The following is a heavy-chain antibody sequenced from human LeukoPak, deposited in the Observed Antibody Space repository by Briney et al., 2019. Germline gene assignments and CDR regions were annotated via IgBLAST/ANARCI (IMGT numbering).Heavy chain of an antibody. V-gene: IGHV3-21*01. CDR2: ISSSSSYI. CDR1: GFTFSSYN. D-gene: IGHD3-22*01. CDR3: ARDHSKWGYYDSSGYYHTPVDY. J-gene: IGHJ4*02. Sequence: GGSLRLSCAASGFTFSSYNMNWVRQAPGKGLEWVSSISSSSSYIYYADSVKGRFTTSRDNAKNSLYLQMNSLRAEDTAVYYCARDHSKWGYYDSSGYYHTPVDYWGQGTLVTVSS.